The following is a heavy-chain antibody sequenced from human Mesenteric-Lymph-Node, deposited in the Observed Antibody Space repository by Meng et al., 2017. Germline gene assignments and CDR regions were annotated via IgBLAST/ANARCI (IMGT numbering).Heavy chain of an antibody. Sequence: GGSLRLSCAASGFSFSSYAISWVRQAPGKGLEWVSTLTNNGSSAYYADSVKGRFTISRDNSKNTLYLQMSSLGADDTAVYYCAKRSGYCGTIRCWYFDSWGQGTLVTVSS. CDR2: LTNNGSSA. CDR1: GFSFSSYA. V-gene: IGHV3-23*05. CDR3: AKRSGYCGTIRCWYFDS. D-gene: IGHD2-2*01. J-gene: IGHJ4*02.